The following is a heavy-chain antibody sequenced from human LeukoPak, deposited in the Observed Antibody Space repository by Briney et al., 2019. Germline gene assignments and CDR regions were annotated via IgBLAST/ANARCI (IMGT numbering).Heavy chain of an antibody. Sequence: GGSLRLSCAASGYTFSDFSVNWVRQAPGKGLEWVSSISVRSNYRYYADSGRGRFTISRDDARDSLFLQMNSLGAEDTAVYFCVRLRRNNDRSGYYYYYDYWGQGTLVTVSS. CDR2: ISVRSNYR. V-gene: IGHV3-21*01. J-gene: IGHJ4*02. CDR3: VRLRRNNDRSGYYYYYDY. CDR1: GYTFSDFS. D-gene: IGHD3-22*01.